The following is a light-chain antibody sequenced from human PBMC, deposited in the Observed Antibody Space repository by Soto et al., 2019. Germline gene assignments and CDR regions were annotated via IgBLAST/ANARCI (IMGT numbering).Light chain of an antibody. V-gene: IGKV1-6*01. J-gene: IGKJ4*01. CDR2: AAS. CDR3: LQDDSYPLT. Sequence: AIQMTQSPSSLSASVGDRVTITCRASQGIRNDLGWYQQKPGKAPKLLISAASTLQSGVPARFSGSGSGTDFTLNISSLQPEDFATYYCLQDDSYPLTFGGGTKVEI. CDR1: QGIRND.